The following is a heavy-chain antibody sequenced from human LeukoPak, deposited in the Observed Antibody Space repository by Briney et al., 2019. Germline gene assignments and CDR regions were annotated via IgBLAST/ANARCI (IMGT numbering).Heavy chain of an antibody. CDR3: ARRGIGVAGGYRARRYYYMDV. V-gene: IGHV4-4*02. CDR1: GGSISSRNW. J-gene: IGHJ6*03. CDR2: IYHSGST. Sequence: PSGTLSLTCAVSGGSISSRNWWSWVRQPPGKGLEWIGEIYHSGSTNYNPPLKTRVTISVDTSKNQFSLKLSSVTAADTAVYYCARRGIGVAGGYRARRYYYMDVWGKGTTVTVSS. D-gene: IGHD6-19*01.